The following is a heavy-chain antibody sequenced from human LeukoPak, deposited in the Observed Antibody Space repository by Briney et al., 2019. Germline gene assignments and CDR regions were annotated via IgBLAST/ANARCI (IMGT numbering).Heavy chain of an antibody. J-gene: IGHJ6*02. CDR3: ARDVSRCSSSTCFASGLDV. CDR1: GYTFTNYD. V-gene: IGHV1-8*01. Sequence: EASVKVSCKASGYTFTNYDINWVRQAPGQGLEWMGWMNPKSGSTGYAQKFQGRVTMPRDTSISTAYMELSSLRSEDTAVYYCARDVSRCSSSTCFASGLDVWGQGTTVTVSS. D-gene: IGHD2-2*01. CDR2: MNPKSGST.